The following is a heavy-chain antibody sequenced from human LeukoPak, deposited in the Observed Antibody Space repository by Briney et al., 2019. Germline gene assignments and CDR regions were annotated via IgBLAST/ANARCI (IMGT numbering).Heavy chain of an antibody. J-gene: IGHJ4*02. CDR1: GFTFSSYA. CDR3: ASRTFSSGWLIDY. V-gene: IGHV3-23*01. D-gene: IGHD6-19*01. CDR2: ISGSGGST. Sequence: GGSLRLSCAASGFTFSSYAMSWVRQAPGKGLELVSAISGSGGSTYYADSVKGRFTISRDNSKNTLYLQMNSLRAEDTAVYYCASRTFSSGWLIDYWGQGTLVTVSS.